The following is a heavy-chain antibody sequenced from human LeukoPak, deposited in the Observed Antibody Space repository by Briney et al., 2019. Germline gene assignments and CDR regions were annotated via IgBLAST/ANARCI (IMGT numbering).Heavy chain of an antibody. J-gene: IGHJ4*02. CDR2: IYTSGST. Sequence: SETLSLTCTVSGGSISNYYWSWIRQPAGKGLEWIGRIYTSGSTNYNPSLKSRVTMSVSTSKNQFSLKLSSVTAADTAVYYCARDNSSGWYEGAFDYWGQGTLVTVCS. CDR1: GGSISNYY. V-gene: IGHV4-4*07. D-gene: IGHD6-19*01. CDR3: ARDNSSGWYEGAFDY.